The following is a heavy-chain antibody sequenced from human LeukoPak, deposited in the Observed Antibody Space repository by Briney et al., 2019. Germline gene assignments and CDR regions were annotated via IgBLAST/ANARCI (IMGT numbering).Heavy chain of an antibody. Sequence: SETLSLTCAVSGDSISNNWWSWVRQSPGMRLEWIGQIFHRGMPNYNPSLKSRVTMSIDKSNNQLSLKMSSVTAADTAVYYCAKSGGYGLIDYWGQGTLVTVSS. J-gene: IGHJ4*01. V-gene: IGHV4-4*02. CDR3: AKSGGYGLIDY. CDR1: GDSISNNW. CDR2: IFHRGMP. D-gene: IGHD6-25*01.